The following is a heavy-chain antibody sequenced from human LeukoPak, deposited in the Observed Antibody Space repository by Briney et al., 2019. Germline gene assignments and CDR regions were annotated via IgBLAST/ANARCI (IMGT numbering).Heavy chain of an antibody. CDR2: TYYRSKWYN. J-gene: IGHJ5*02. Sequence: SQTLSLTCDISGDSVSRNTAAWHWIRQSPSRGLEWLGRTYYRSKWYNDYALSVKSRITINPDTPKNQCSLQLNSVTPEDTAVYYCTRDKVHQNFDHWGQGTLVTVSS. CDR1: GDSVSRNTAA. V-gene: IGHV6-1*01. CDR3: TRDKVHQNFDH. D-gene: IGHD2-2*01.